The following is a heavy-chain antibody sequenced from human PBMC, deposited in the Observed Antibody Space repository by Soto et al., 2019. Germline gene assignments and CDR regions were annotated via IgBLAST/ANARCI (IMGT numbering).Heavy chain of an antibody. Sequence: KGLEWVSYISSSSSTIYYADSVKGRFTISRDNAKNSLYLQMNSLRAEDTAVYYCARDRGYCSSTSCFNWFDPWGQGTLVTVFS. CDR2: ISSSSSTI. J-gene: IGHJ5*02. D-gene: IGHD2-2*01. CDR3: ARDRGYCSSTSCFNWFDP. V-gene: IGHV3-48*01.